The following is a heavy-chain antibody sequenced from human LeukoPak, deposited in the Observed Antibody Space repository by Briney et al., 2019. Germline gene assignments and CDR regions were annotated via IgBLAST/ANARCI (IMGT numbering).Heavy chain of an antibody. D-gene: IGHD4/OR15-4a*01. Sequence: GGSLRLSCAASGFTFSSYGMHWVRQAPGKGLEWVAFIRYDGSNKYYADSVKGRFTISRDNAKNSLDLQMNSLRAEDTAVYYCARDTLGEGEDANYAVYYFDYWGQGSVVTVSS. V-gene: IGHV3-30*02. CDR2: IRYDGSNK. CDR3: ARDTLGEGEDANYAVYYFDY. J-gene: IGHJ4*02. CDR1: GFTFSSYG.